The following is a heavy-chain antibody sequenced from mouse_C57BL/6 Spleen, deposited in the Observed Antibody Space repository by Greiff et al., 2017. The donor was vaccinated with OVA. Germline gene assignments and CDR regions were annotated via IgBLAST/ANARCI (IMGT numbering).Heavy chain of an antibody. CDR1: GFSLTSYG. D-gene: IGHD1-1*01. Sequence: QVQLQQSGPGLVAPSQSLSITCTVSGFSLTSYGVDWVRQPPGKGLEWLGVIWGGGSTNYNSALMSRLSISKDNSKSQIFLKMNSLQTDDTAMYYCAKHTSFYYCCSYDAMDYWGQGTTVTVAS. V-gene: IGHV2-9*01. CDR3: AKHTSFYYCCSYDAMDY. J-gene: IGHJ4*01. CDR2: IWGGGST.